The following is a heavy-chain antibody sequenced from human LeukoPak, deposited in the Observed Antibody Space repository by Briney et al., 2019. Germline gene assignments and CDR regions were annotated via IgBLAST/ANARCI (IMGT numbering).Heavy chain of an antibody. V-gene: IGHV3-7*01. Sequence: GGSLRLSCAASGFTFSNYWMSWVRQAPGKGLEWVANIRQDGSDKNYVDAVKGRFTISRDNAKNSLYLQMNSLRAEDTAVYYCARDLSWNFDYWGQGTLVTVSS. CDR3: ARDLSWNFDY. D-gene: IGHD6-13*01. J-gene: IGHJ4*02. CDR2: IRQDGSDK. CDR1: GFTFSNYW.